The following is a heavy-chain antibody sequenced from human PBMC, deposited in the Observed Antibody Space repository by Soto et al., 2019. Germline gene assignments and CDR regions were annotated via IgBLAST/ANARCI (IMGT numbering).Heavy chain of an antibody. D-gene: IGHD1-1*01. CDR3: AKDWDTNWFPDY. V-gene: IGHV3-23*01. Sequence: EVQLLESRGGLVQPGGSLRLSCAASGFTFSSYAMSWVRQAPGKGLEWVSTISGGDTYYADSVKGRFTISRDISKNTLYLQMDGLRAEDTAVYYCAKDWDTNWFPDYWGQGTLVTVSS. CDR1: GFTFSSYA. J-gene: IGHJ4*02. CDR2: ISGGDT.